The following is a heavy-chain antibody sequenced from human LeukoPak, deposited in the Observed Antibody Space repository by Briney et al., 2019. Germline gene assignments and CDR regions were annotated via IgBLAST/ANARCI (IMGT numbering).Heavy chain of an antibody. CDR1: GGSFSGYY. Sequence: SETLSLTCAVYGGSFSGYYWCWIRQPPGKGLEWVGEINHSGSTNYNPSLKSRVTISVDTSKNQFSLKLSSVTAADTAVYYCASDPFDYWGQGTLVTVSS. CDR2: INHSGST. CDR3: ASDPFDY. V-gene: IGHV4-34*01. J-gene: IGHJ4*02.